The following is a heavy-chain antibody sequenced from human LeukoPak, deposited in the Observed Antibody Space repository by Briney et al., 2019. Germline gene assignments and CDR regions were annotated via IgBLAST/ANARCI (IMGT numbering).Heavy chain of an antibody. CDR1: GFTFSTYG. CDR3: ARDGAEQEYFDY. CDR2: IWCDGSNK. D-gene: IGHD1-14*01. Sequence: GGSLRLSCAASGFTFSTYGMHWVRQAPGKGLEWVAVIWCDGSNKYYADSVKGRFTISRDNSKNTLYLQMNSLRAEDTAVYYCARDGAEQEYFDYWGQGTLVTVSS. V-gene: IGHV3-33*01. J-gene: IGHJ4*02.